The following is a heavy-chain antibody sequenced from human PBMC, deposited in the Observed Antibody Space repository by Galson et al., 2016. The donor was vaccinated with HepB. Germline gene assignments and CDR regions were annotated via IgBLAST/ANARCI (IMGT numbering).Heavy chain of an antibody. CDR1: GYSFSFYW. J-gene: IGHJ3*02. Sequence: QSGAEVKKPGESLKISCKASGYSFSFYWIAWVRQMPGKGLEWMGIIYPGDSETRYSPSFQGQVTISADKSTTTAYLQWSSLRASDTAIYYCARPPYGPVSPFDIWGQGTMVTVSS. V-gene: IGHV5-51*01. CDR3: ARPPYGPVSPFDI. CDR2: IYPGDSET. D-gene: IGHD4-17*01.